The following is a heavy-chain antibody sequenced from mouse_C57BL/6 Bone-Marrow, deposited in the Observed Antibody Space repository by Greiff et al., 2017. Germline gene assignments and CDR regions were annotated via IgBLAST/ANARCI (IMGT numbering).Heavy chain of an antibody. CDR2: IDPNSGGT. V-gene: IGHV1-72*01. J-gene: IGHJ4*01. D-gene: IGHD1-1*01. CDR3: ARPEGVVVATYYYAMDY. CDR1: GYTFTSYW. Sequence: QVQLQQPGAELVKPGASVKLSCKASGYTFTSYWMHWVKQRPGRGLEWIGRIDPNSGGTKYNEKFKSKATLTVDKPSSTAYMQLSSLTSEDSAVYYCARPEGVVVATYYYAMDYWGQGTSVTVSS.